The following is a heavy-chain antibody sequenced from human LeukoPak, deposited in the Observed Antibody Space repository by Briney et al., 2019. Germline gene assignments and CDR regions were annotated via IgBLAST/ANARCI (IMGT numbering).Heavy chain of an antibody. CDR3: ARVGYSSGGYETIFDY. CDR1: RYTFTSYA. V-gene: IGHV1-3*01. D-gene: IGHD6-19*01. CDR2: INAGNSNT. Sequence: ASVKVSCKASRYTFTSYAMHWVRQAPGQRLEWMGWINAGNSNTKYSQKFQGRVTITRDTSASTAYMELSSLRSEDTAVYYCARVGYSSGGYETIFDYWGQGTLVTVSS. J-gene: IGHJ4*02.